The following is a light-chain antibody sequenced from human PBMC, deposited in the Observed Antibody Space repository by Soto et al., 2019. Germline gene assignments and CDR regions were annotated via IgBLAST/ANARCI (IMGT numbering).Light chain of an antibody. CDR1: QSVRSD. J-gene: IGKJ1*01. Sequence: IVLTQSPASLSVSPGETATLSCGASQSVRSDYLAWCQQKPGQAPRLHIYGASTRATGIPARFSGSGSETEFTLTISSLQSEDIGVYYCLQHNNWPWTFGQGTKVDIK. CDR3: LQHNNWPWT. CDR2: GAS. V-gene: IGKV3D-15*01.